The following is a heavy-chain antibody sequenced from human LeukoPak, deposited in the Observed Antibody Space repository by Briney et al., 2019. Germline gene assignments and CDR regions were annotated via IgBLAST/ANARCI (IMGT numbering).Heavy chain of an antibody. V-gene: IGHV4-34*01. D-gene: IGHD3-10*01. CDR1: GGSFSGYY. CDR3: ARTLITMVRGVIIDYYYYYMDV. J-gene: IGHJ6*03. Sequence: SETLSLTCAVYGGSFSGYYWSWIRQPPGKGLEWIGEINHSGSTNYNPSLKSRVTISVDTSKNQFSLKLSSVTAADTAVYYCARTLITMVRGVIIDYYYYYMDVWGKGTTVTVSS. CDR2: INHSGST.